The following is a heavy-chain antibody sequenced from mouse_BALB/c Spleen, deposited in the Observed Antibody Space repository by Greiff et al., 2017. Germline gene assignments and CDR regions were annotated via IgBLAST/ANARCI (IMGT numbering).Heavy chain of an antibody. Sequence: EVMLVESGGGLVQPGGSLKLSCAASGFTFSSYGMSWVRQTPDKRLELVATINSNGGSTYYPDSMKGRFTISRDNAKNTLYLQMSSLKSEDTAMYYCARDIYYGNYYAMDYWGQGTSVTVSS. J-gene: IGHJ4*01. V-gene: IGHV5-6-3*01. D-gene: IGHD2-1*01. CDR3: ARDIYYGNYYAMDY. CDR2: INSNGGST. CDR1: GFTFSSYG.